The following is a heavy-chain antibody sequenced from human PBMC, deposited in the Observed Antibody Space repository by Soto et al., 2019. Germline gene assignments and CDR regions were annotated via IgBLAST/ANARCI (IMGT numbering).Heavy chain of an antibody. CDR2: ITWNSGSI. Sequence: EVQLVESGGGLVQPGRSLRLSCAASGFSFDDYAMHWVRQAPGKGLEWVSGITWNSGSIGYADSVKGRFTVSRDNARKSLFLQMNSLRADDTALYYCARDIGGWVAGFDFWGQGTLVIVSS. V-gene: IGHV3-9*01. CDR1: GFSFDDYA. CDR3: ARDIGGWVAGFDF. J-gene: IGHJ4*02. D-gene: IGHD6-19*01.